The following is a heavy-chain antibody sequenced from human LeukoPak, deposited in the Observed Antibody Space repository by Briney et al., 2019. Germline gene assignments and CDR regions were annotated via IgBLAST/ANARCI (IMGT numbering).Heavy chain of an antibody. CDR1: GGSFSGYY. V-gene: IGHV4-30-4*08. J-gene: IGHJ3*01. CDR3: ARPLETMIVD. CDR2: IYYSGST. D-gene: IGHD3-22*01. Sequence: SETLSLTCAVYGGSFSGYYWSWIRQPPGKGLEWIGYIYYSGSTYYNPSLKSRVTISVDTSKNQFSLKLSSVTAADTAVYYCARPLETMIVDWGQGTMVTVSS.